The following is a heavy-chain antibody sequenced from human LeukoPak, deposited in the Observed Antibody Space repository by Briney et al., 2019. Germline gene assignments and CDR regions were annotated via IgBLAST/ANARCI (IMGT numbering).Heavy chain of an antibody. V-gene: IGHV3-7*03. CDR2: ISPDGRVT. D-gene: IGHD3-16*01. Sequence: GGSLRLSCAVSGFTFGSHWMAWFRQAPGKGLEWLTNISPDGRVTNYVDSIKGRFTISRDNSKNSLYLHLNSLRAEDTAFYYCTRDIGGDFHDYWGQGTLITVSS. CDR3: TRDIGGDFHDY. CDR1: GFTFGSHW. J-gene: IGHJ4*02.